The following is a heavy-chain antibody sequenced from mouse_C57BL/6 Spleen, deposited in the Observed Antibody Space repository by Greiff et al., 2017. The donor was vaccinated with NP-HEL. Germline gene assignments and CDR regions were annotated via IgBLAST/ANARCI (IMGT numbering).Heavy chain of an antibody. CDR3: ARHGYWYFDV. CDR1: GFSLTSYG. V-gene: IGHV2-6-1*01. CDR2: LWSDGST. Sequence: QVQLKESGPGLVAPSQSLSITCNVSGFSLTSYGVHWVRPHPGKGLEWLVVLWSDGSTTYNSALESRLSLIKANSNSQGFLKINILQTDDTAMYYCARHGYWYFDVWGTGTTVTVSS. J-gene: IGHJ1*03.